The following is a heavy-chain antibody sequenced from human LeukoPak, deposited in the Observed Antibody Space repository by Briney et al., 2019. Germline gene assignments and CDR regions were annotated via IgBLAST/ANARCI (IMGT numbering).Heavy chain of an antibody. CDR3: AKESDYVNLNWLDP. J-gene: IGHJ5*02. V-gene: IGHV3-21*04. CDR2: ISSSSSYI. D-gene: IGHD4-17*01. Sequence: GGSLRLSCAASGFTFSSYSMNWVRQAPGKGLEWVSSISSSSSYIYYADSVKGRFTISRDNSKNTLYLQMNSLRAEDTAVYYCAKESDYVNLNWLDPWGQGTLVTVSS. CDR1: GFTFSSYS.